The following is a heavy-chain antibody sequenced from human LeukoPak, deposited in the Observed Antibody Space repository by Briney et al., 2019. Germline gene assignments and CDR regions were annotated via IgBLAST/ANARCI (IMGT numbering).Heavy chain of an antibody. Sequence: GGSLRLSCVASGFAFSDSRMHWVRQAPGKGLEWVSRITGDGSSTAYASSVKGRFTVSRDNARTTLYLQMNGLRVEDTAVYFCAKSRRDFWGQGTLVTVSS. J-gene: IGHJ4*02. CDR2: ITGDGSST. CDR3: AKSRRDF. CDR1: GFAFSDSR. V-gene: IGHV3-74*01.